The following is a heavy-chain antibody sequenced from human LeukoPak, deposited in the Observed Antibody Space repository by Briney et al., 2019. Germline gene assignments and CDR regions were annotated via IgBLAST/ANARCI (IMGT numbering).Heavy chain of an antibody. D-gene: IGHD2-8*01. CDR3: ARGGTNNYYYYYGMDV. Sequence: SETLSLTCAVYVGSFSGYYWSWIRQPPGKGLEWIGEINHSGSTNYNPSLKSRVTISVDTSKNQFSLKLSSVTAADTAVYYCARGGTNNYYYYYGMDVWGQGTTVTVSS. V-gene: IGHV4-34*01. J-gene: IGHJ6*02. CDR1: VGSFSGYY. CDR2: INHSGST.